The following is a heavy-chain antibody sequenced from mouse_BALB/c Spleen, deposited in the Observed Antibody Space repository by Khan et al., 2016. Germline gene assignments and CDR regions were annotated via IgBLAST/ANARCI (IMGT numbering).Heavy chain of an antibody. CDR2: IRSKSNNYAT. V-gene: IGHV10-1*02. CDR3: VNWDFDY. Sequence: EVKLLESGGGLVQPKGSLKLSCAASGFTFNTYAMNWVRQAPGKGLDWVARIRSKSNNYATYYADSVKDRFTISRDDSQSMLYLQMNNLKTEDTAMYYCVNWDFDYWGQGTTLTVSS. D-gene: IGHD4-1*01. CDR1: GFTFNTYA. J-gene: IGHJ2*01.